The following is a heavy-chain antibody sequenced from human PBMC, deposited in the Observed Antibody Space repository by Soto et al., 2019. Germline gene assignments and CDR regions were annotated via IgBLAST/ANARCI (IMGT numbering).Heavy chain of an antibody. CDR3: ARLNGVKNDSFDY. D-gene: IGHD3-16*01. V-gene: IGHV4-31*03. CDR2: IYYSGST. CDR1: GGSISSGGYY. Sequence: SETLSLTCTVSGGSISSGGYYWSWIRQHPGKGLEWIGYIYYSGSTYYNPSLKSRVTISVDTSKNQFSLKLSSVTAADTAVYYCARLNGVKNDSFDYWGQGTLVTVSS. J-gene: IGHJ4*02.